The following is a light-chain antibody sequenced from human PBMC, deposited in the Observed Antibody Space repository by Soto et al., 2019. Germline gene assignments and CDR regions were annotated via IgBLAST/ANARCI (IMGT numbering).Light chain of an antibody. CDR2: GAS. V-gene: IGKV3-20*01. CDR1: QPINSSY. CDR3: QQSDTSPCT. Sequence: EIVLTQSPGTLSLSPGEAGTLSCRASQPINSSYLAWYQQRPGQAPRLLMYGASNRATGVPDRFRGRRSGTDFTLTITRLGPEDFAVYYCQQSDTSPCTFGRGTKVDVK. J-gene: IGKJ3*01.